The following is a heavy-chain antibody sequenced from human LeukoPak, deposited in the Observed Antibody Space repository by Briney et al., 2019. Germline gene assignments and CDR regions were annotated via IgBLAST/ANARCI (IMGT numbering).Heavy chain of an antibody. Sequence: SETLSLTCTVSGGSISSSSYYWGWIRQPPGKGLEWIGSIYYSGSTYYNPSLKSRVTISVDTSKNQFSLKLSSVTAADTAVYYCARVGGLVVPAAEWFDPWGQGTLVTVSS. V-gene: IGHV4-39*07. CDR1: GGSISSSSYY. J-gene: IGHJ5*02. CDR2: IYYSGST. D-gene: IGHD2-2*01. CDR3: ARVGGLVVPAAEWFDP.